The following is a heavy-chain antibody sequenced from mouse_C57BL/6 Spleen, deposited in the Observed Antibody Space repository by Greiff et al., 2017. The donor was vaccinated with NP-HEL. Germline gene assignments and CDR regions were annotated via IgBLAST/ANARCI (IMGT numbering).Heavy chain of an antibody. J-gene: IGHJ3*01. V-gene: IGHV2-2*01. Sequence: QVQLQQSGPGLVQPSQSLSITCTVSGFSLTSYGVHWVRQSPGKGLEWLGVIWSGGSTDYNAAFISRLSISKDNSKSQVFFKMNSLQADDTAIYYCARIYDGYFPFAYWGQGTLVTVSA. CDR2: IWSGGST. CDR3: ARIYDGYFPFAY. D-gene: IGHD2-3*01. CDR1: GFSLTSYG.